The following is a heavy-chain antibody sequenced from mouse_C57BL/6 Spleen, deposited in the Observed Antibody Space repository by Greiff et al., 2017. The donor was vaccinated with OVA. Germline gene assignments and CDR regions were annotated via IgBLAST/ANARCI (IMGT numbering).Heavy chain of an antibody. J-gene: IGHJ3*01. CDR2: INPNNGGT. V-gene: IGHV1-26*01. CDR1: GYTFTDYY. D-gene: IGHD2-4*01. CDR3: ARWDDSTFAY. Sequence: EVQLQQSGPELVKPGASVKISCKASGYTFTDYYMNWVKQSPGKSLEWIGDINPNNGGTSYNQKFKGKATLTVDKSSSTAYMELRSLTSEDSAVYYCARWDDSTFAYWGQGTLVTVSA.